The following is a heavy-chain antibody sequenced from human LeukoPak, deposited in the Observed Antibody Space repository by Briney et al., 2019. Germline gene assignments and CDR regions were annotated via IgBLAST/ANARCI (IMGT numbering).Heavy chain of an antibody. CDR3: VSFYETN. CDR1: GNYW. D-gene: IGHD2-2*01. Sequence: GGSLRLSCAASGNYWMHWVRQAPGKGLVWVSHINSDGSWTGYADSVKGRFTISKANAKNTVYLQMNNLRAEDTAVYYCVSFYETNWGRGTLVTVSS. J-gene: IGHJ4*02. CDR2: INSDGSWT. V-gene: IGHV3-74*01.